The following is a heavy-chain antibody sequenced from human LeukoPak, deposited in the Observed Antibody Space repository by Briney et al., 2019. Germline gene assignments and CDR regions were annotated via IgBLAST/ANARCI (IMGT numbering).Heavy chain of an antibody. CDR1: GGSIGSNY. V-gene: IGHV4-4*07. J-gene: IGHJ5*02. D-gene: IGHD5-24*01. CDR3: ARWMAGPSPVGFDP. CDR2: MYSSGKT. Sequence: SETLSLTCSVSGGSIGSNYWSWIRQHAGERLEWIGRMYSSGKTNYNPSLKSRVTMSVDTSKNQLSLKVTSVTAADTAVYSCARWMAGPSPVGFDPWGQGILVTVSS.